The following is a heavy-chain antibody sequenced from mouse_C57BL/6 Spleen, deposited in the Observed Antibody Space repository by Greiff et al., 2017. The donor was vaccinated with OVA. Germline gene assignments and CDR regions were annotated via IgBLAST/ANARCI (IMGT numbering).Heavy chain of an antibody. Sequence: QVQLQQSGAELVRPGASVTLSCKASGYTFTDYEMHWVKQTPVHGLEWIGAIAPETGGTAYNPTFQGKAILTADKSSSTAYMERRSLTSEDSAVYYCTRGGRLRPFDDWGQGTTLTVSS. CDR3: TRGGRLRPFDD. CDR2: IAPETGGT. CDR1: GYTFTDYE. V-gene: IGHV1-15*01. J-gene: IGHJ2*01. D-gene: IGHD3-2*02.